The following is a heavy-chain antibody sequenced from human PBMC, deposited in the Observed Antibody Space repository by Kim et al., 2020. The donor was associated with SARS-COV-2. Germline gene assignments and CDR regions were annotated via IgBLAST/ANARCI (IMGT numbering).Heavy chain of an antibody. J-gene: IGHJ4*02. CDR3: ARGGSYYYGSGSYKRPWDY. CDR2: INHSGST. Sequence: SETLSLTCAVYGGSFSGYYWSWIRQPPGKGLEWIGEINHSGSTNYNPSLKSRVTISVDTSKNQFSLKLSSVTAADTAVYYCARGGSYYYGSGSYKRPWDYWGQGTLVTVSS. CDR1: GGSFSGYY. D-gene: IGHD3-10*01. V-gene: IGHV4-34*01.